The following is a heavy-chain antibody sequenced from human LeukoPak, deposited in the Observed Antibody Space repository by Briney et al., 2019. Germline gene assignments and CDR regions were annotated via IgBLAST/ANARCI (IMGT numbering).Heavy chain of an antibody. CDR3: ARAPGYYDSSGYYYYKGYFDL. Sequence: PSETLSHTCTVSGGSISSSSYYWSWIRQPPGKGLEWIGYIYYSGSTNYNPSLKSRVTISVDTSKNQFSLKLSSVTAADTAVYYCARAPGYYDSSGYYYYKGYFDLWGRGTLVTVSS. CDR2: IYYSGST. V-gene: IGHV4-61*01. D-gene: IGHD3-22*01. CDR1: GGSISSSSYY. J-gene: IGHJ2*01.